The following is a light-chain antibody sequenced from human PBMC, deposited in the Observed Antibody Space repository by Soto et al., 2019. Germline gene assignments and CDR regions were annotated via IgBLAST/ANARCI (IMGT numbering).Light chain of an antibody. CDR1: SSNIGSNT. CDR3: AAWDDSQPGVV. CDR2: SNN. V-gene: IGLV1-44*01. Sequence: QSVLTQPPSASGTPGQRVTISCSGSSSNIGSNTVNWYQQLPGTAPKLLIYSNNQRPSGVPDRFSGSKSGTSASLAISGLQSEEEADYYCAAWDDSQPGVVFGGGTKLTVL. J-gene: IGLJ2*01.